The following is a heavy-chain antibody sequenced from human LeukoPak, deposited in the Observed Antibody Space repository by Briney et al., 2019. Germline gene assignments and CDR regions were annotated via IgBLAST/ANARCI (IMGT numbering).Heavy chain of an antibody. CDR2: IWYDGDKK. D-gene: IGHD2-21*02. Sequence: GGSLRLSCAASGFTFSSYSMHWVRQAPGMGLEWVAVIWYDGDKKYYADSVKGRFTISRDNSKNTLYLQMSSLRVEDTSVYFCARDRCGGADCANWFDPWGQGTLVIVSS. CDR1: GFTFSSYS. J-gene: IGHJ5*02. V-gene: IGHV3-33*01. CDR3: ARDRCGGADCANWFDP.